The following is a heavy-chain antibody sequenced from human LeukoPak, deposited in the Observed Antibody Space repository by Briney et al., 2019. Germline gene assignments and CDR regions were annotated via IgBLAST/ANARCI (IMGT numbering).Heavy chain of an antibody. CDR3: ARRLTMIEKRKGANYWYFDL. J-gene: IGHJ2*01. D-gene: IGHD3-22*01. CDR2: IYPGDSDT. CDR1: GYSFTSYW. Sequence: GESLKISCKGSGYSFTSYWIGWVRQMPGKGLEWMGIIYPGDSDTRYSPSFQGQVTISADKSISTAYLQWSSLKASDTAMYYCARRLTMIEKRKGANYWYFDLWGRGTLVTVSS. V-gene: IGHV5-51*01.